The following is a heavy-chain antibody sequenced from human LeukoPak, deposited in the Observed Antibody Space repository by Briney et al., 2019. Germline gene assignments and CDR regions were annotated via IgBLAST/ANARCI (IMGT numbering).Heavy chain of an antibody. Sequence: SETLSLTCTVSGGSISSYYWSWIRQPPGKGLEWIGYIYYSGSTNYNPSLESRVTISVDTSKNQFSLKLSSVTAADTAVYYCARDRPDAFDIWGQGTMVTVSS. V-gene: IGHV4-59*01. CDR1: GGSISSYY. CDR3: ARDRPDAFDI. J-gene: IGHJ3*02. CDR2: IYYSGST.